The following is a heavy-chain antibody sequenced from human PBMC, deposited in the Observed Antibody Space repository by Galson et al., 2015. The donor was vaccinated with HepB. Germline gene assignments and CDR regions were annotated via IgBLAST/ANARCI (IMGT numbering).Heavy chain of an antibody. Sequence: SLRLSCAASGFTFSSYAMSWVRQAPGKGLEWVSAISGSGGSTYYADSVKGRFTISRDNSKNTLYLQMNSLRAEDTAVYYCAKARCSSTSCSIDYWGQGTLVTVSS. V-gene: IGHV3-23*01. CDR1: GFTFSSYA. J-gene: IGHJ4*02. CDR2: ISGSGGST. D-gene: IGHD2-2*01. CDR3: AKARCSSTSCSIDY.